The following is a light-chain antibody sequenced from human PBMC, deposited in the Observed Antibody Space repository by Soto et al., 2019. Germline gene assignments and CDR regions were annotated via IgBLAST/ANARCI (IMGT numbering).Light chain of an antibody. CDR1: SSDVGGYNS. CDR3: SSFTSSMTNV. Sequence: QSVLTQPASVSGSPGESITIFCTGTSSDVGGYNSVSWYQHHPGKAPKLIPYDVGDRPSGVSYRFSGSKSGNTASLTISGLQAADEADYFCSSFTSSMTNVFGSGTKVTVL. J-gene: IGLJ1*01. V-gene: IGLV2-14*03. CDR2: DVG.